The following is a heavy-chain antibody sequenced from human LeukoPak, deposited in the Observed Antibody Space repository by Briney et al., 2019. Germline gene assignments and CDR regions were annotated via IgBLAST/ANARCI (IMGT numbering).Heavy chain of an antibody. D-gene: IGHD3-9*01. V-gene: IGHV6-1*01. CDR3: AREGTYYDILTGYPIYGMDV. Sequence: SQTLSLTCAISGDSVSSNSAAWNWIRQSPSRGLEWLGRTYYRSKWYNDYAVSVKSRITINPDTSKNQFCLQLNSVTPEDTAVYYCAREGTYYDILTGYPIYGMDVWGQGTTVTVSS. CDR2: TYYRSKWYN. J-gene: IGHJ6*02. CDR1: GDSVSSNSAA.